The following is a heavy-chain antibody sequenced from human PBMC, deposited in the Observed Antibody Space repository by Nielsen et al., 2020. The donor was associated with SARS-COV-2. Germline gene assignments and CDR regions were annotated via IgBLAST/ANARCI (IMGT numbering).Heavy chain of an antibody. CDR1: GLTFNNYS. D-gene: IGHD2-8*01. J-gene: IGHJ4*02. CDR2: ISSRGSYI. CDR3: ATDQYCPNGICSSGGRDY. V-gene: IGHV3-21*01. Sequence: GESLKISCAASGLTFNNYSMIWVRQAPGGGLEWVSHISSRGSYIYYADSVKGRFTISRDNAKNSLYLQMNSLRAEDTAVYYCATDQYCPNGICSSGGRDYWGQGTLVTVSS.